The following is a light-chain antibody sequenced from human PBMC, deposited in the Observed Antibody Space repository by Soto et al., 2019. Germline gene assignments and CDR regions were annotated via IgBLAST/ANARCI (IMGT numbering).Light chain of an antibody. Sequence: QSVMTQHASVSGSPGQSITISCTGTSSDVGGYNYVSWYQQHPGKAPKLIIFEVSYRPSGISNRFSASKSGDTASLTISGLQADDEADYYCCSYTDSRTHIFGRGTKVTVL. CDR3: CSYTDSRTHI. J-gene: IGLJ1*01. V-gene: IGLV2-14*01. CDR1: SSDVGGYNY. CDR2: EVS.